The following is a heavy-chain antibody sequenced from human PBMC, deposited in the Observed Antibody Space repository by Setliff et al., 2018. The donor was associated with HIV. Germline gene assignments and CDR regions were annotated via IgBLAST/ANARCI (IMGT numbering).Heavy chain of an antibody. CDR1: GYTFTCYA. Sequence: ASVKVSCKASGYTFTCYAMNWVRQAPGQGLEWMGGISSINGNTNYEQKFQGRVTMTTDTFTNTAYMELRSLRSDDTAVYFCARLGSGWSDSYYYAMDIWGQGTTVTVSS. CDR2: ISSINGNT. CDR3: ARLGSGWSDSYYYAMDI. J-gene: IGHJ6*02. D-gene: IGHD6-19*01. V-gene: IGHV1-18*01.